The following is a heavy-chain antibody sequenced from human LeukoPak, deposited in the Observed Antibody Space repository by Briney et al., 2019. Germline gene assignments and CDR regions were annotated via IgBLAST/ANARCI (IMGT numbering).Heavy chain of an antibody. D-gene: IGHD3-22*01. Sequence: GGSLRPSCATSGFTFSNAWMNWVRQAPGKGLEWVGRIRSNSDGGTIDYAAPVKGRFTLSRDDSKTTLYLQMNSLQTEDTAVYYCATDFYDNTWGQGTLVTVSS. CDR2: IRSNSDGGTI. CDR3: ATDFYDNT. V-gene: IGHV3-15*07. J-gene: IGHJ5*02. CDR1: GFTFSNAW.